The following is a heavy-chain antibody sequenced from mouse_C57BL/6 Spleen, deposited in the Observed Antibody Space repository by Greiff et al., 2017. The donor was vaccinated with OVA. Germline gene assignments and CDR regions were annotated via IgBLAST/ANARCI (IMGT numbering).Heavy chain of an antibody. Sequence: QVQLQKPGAALVKPGASVKLSCKASGYTFTSYWMHWVKQRPGQGLEWIGMIHPNSGSTNYNEKFKSKATLTVDKSSSTAYMQLSSLTSEDSAVYYCARGGVTNYVDYWGQGTTLTVSS. CDR2: IHPNSGST. D-gene: IGHD2-2*01. CDR3: ARGGVTNYVDY. CDR1: GYTFTSYW. V-gene: IGHV1-64*01. J-gene: IGHJ2*01.